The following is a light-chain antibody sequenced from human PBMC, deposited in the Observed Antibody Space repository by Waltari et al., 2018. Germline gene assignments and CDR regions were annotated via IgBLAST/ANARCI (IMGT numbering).Light chain of an antibody. CDR2: WAS. V-gene: IGKV4-1*01. Sequence: DIVMTQSPESLAVSLGERATINCKSSQSLLYRPNNQNSLTWYQRKPGPPPKLLISWASTRESGVPDRFSGSGSGTEFTLTISSLQAEDVAVYYCQQSYTTPLTFGGGTRVEIK. CDR1: QSLLYRPNNQNS. CDR3: QQSYTTPLT. J-gene: IGKJ4*01.